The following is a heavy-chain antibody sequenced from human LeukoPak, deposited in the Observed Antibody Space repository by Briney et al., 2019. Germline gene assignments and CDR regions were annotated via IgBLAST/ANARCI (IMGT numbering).Heavy chain of an antibody. D-gene: IGHD2-21*01. CDR2: IYTSGST. V-gene: IGHV4-61*02. CDR1: GGSISSGSYY. CDR3: ARSRRGAYCGGDCYYFDY. J-gene: IGHJ4*02. Sequence: SQTLSLTCTVSGGSISSGSYYWSWIRQPAGKGLEWIGRIYTSGSTNYNPSLKSRVTISVDTSKNQFSLKLSSVTAADTAVYYCARSRRGAYCGGDCYYFDYWGQGTLVTVSS.